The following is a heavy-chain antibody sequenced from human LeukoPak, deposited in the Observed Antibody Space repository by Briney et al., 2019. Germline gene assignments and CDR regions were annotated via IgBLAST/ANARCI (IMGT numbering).Heavy chain of an antibody. CDR3: ARDLTAMVTGYFDY. CDR1: GGSISNYY. J-gene: IGHJ4*02. V-gene: IGHV4-59*12. D-gene: IGHD5-18*01. CDR2: IYYSGST. Sequence: PSETLSLTCTVSGGSISNYYWSWIRQPPGKGLEWIGYIYYSGSTNYNPSLKSRVTISVDTSKNQFSLKLRSVTAADTAVYYCARDLTAMVTGYFDYWGQGTLVTVSS.